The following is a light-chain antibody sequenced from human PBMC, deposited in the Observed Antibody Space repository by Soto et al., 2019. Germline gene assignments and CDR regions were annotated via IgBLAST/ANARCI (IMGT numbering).Light chain of an antibody. V-gene: IGKV1-27*01. CDR1: QGISNS. Sequence: DIQMTQSPSSLSASVGDRVTITCRASQGISNSLAWYQQKPGKVPELLIYGASTLQSGVPSRFSGSGSGTEFTLTISSLQPEDVATYYCQKYNSVPLTFGPGTKVDIK. CDR3: QKYNSVPLT. J-gene: IGKJ3*01. CDR2: GAS.